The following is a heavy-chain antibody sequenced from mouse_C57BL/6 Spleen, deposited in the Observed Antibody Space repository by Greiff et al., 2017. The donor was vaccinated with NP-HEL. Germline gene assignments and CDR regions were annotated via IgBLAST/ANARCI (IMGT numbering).Heavy chain of an antibody. CDR3: ARGEFGNYEGPFAY. CDR2: IHPNSGST. D-gene: IGHD2-10*02. Sequence: QVQLQQPGAELVKPGASVKLSCKASGYTFTSYWMHWVKQRPGQGLEWIGMIHPNSGSTNYNEKFKSKATLTVDKSSSTAYMQLSSLTSEDSAVYYCARGEFGNYEGPFAYWGQGTLVTVSA. J-gene: IGHJ3*01. CDR1: GYTFTSYW. V-gene: IGHV1-64*01.